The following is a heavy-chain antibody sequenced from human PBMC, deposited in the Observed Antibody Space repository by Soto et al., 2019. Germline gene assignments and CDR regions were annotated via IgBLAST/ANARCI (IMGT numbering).Heavy chain of an antibody. CDR2: ISYDGSNK. J-gene: IGHJ4*02. CDR3: AKGDSSGWYNPDY. CDR1: GFTFSSYG. D-gene: IGHD6-19*01. Sequence: GGSLRLSCAASGFTFSSYGMHWVRQAPGKGLEWVAVISYDGSNKYYADSVKGRFTISRDNSKNTLYLQMNSLRAEDTAVYYCAKGDSSGWYNPDYWGQGTLVTVSS. V-gene: IGHV3-30*18.